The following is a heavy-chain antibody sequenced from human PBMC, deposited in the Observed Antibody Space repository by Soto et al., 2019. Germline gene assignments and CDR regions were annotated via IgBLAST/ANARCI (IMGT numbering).Heavy chain of an antibody. CDR2: ISYGGGTT. CDR3: AKNPGYYYDSTGYHFDY. D-gene: IGHD3-22*01. CDR1: GLTFSSYG. J-gene: IGHJ4*02. Sequence: GGSLRLSCAASGLTFSSYGISWVRQAPGKGLEWVSAISYGGGTTYYADSVKGRFTISRDNSKNTLYLQMNSLRAEDTAVYYCAKNPGYYYDSTGYHFDYWGQGTLVTVSS. V-gene: IGHV3-23*01.